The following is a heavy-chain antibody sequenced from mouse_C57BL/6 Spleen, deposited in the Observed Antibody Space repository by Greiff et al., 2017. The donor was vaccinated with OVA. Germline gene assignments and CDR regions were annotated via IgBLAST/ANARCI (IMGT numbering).Heavy chain of an antibody. CDR1: GYTFTDYY. CDR2: IYPGSGNT. CDR3: ARAGSDYDPYFDY. J-gene: IGHJ2*01. Sequence: QVQLQQSGAELVRPGASVKLSCKASGYTFTDYYINWVKQRPGQGLEWIARIYPGSGNTYYNEKFKGKATLTAEKSSSTVYMQLSSLTSEDSAVYFCARAGSDYDPYFDYWGKGTTVTVSS. V-gene: IGHV1-76*01. D-gene: IGHD2-4*01.